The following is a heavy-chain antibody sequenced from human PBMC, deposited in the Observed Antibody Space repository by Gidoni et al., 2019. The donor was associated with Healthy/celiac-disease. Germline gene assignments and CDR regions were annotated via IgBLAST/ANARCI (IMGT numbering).Heavy chain of an antibody. CDR3: ARHRGHYYDSSGYSYYFDY. CDR2: INHSGST. D-gene: IGHD3-22*01. Sequence: QVQLQQWGAGLLKPSETLSLTCAVYGGSFSGYYWSWIRQPPGKGLEWIGEINHSGSTNYNPSLKSRVTISVDTSKNQFSLKLSSVTAADTAVYYCARHRGHYYDSSGYSYYFDYWGQGTLVTVSS. J-gene: IGHJ4*02. V-gene: IGHV4-34*01. CDR1: GGSFSGYY.